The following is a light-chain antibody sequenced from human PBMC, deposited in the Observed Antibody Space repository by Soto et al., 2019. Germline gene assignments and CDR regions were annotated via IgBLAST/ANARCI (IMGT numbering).Light chain of an antibody. Sequence: EIVLTQSPATLSSFPGDRVTLSCRASQAVNTRLAWYQHKPGQAPRLLIYLASNRAAGVTARFSGSGSGTDFTLTMSDVEPEDFEVYYCHQRQSWHRKFGQGTKADI. CDR2: LAS. V-gene: IGKV3D-11*01. CDR3: HQRQSWHRK. J-gene: IGKJ1*01. CDR1: QAVNTR.